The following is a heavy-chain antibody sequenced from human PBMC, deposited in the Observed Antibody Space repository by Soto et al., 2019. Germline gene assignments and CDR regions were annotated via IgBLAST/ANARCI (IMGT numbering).Heavy chain of an antibody. CDR3: AKDTYYYDRSRYYTHDY. CDR1: GFSFSSNS. D-gene: IGHD3-22*01. CDR2: ICDGGSKI. V-gene: IGHV3-23*01. J-gene: IGHJ4*02. Sequence: PGGSLRLSCATSGFSFSSNSMSWVRQSPGKGLEWVAAICDGGSKIYYVDSVKGRFTISRDNSKNTLDLQMNSLRAEDTAVYYCAKDTYYYDRSRYYTHDYWGQGTQVTVSS.